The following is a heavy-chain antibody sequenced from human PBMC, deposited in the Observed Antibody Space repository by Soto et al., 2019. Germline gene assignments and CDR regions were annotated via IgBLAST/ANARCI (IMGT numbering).Heavy chain of an antibody. V-gene: IGHV4-34*01. Sequence: SETLSLTCAFYGGSFSGYYWSWIRQPPGKGLEWIGEINHSGSTNYNPSLKSRVTISVDTSKNQFSLKLSSVTAADTAVYYCASFGYSSGWDAFDIWGQGTMVTVSS. CDR1: GGSFSGYY. CDR2: INHSGST. D-gene: IGHD6-19*01. CDR3: ASFGYSSGWDAFDI. J-gene: IGHJ3*02.